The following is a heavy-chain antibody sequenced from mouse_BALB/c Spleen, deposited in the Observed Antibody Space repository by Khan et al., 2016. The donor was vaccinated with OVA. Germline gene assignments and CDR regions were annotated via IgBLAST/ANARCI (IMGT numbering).Heavy chain of an antibody. CDR3: ARGTFDY. J-gene: IGHJ3*01. V-gene: IGHV1-34*01. D-gene: IGHD3-3*01. CDR2: IDPFNGGN. CDR1: GYSFTTYY. Sequence: VQLQQSGPELMKPGASVKISCKASGYSFTTYYMHWVKQSHGKSLEWIGYIDPFNGGNDYNQKFKGKATLTVDKSSSTAYMHLSSLTSEDSAVYYCARGTFDYWGHGTLVTVSA.